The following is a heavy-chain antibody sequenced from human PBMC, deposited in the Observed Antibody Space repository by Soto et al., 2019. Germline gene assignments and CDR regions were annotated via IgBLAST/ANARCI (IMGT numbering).Heavy chain of an antibody. D-gene: IGHD3-10*01. J-gene: IGHJ3*02. CDR3: ARESITMGRTLFSHGSFDI. CDR1: GFTFSSYG. V-gene: IGHV3-33*01. CDR2: IWYDGSNK. Sequence: QVQLVESGGGVVQPGRSLRLSCAASGFTFSSYGMHWVRQAPGKGLEWVAVIWYDGSNKYYADSVKGRFTISRDNSKNTLYLQRNSVRAEDTAVYYCARESITMGRTLFSHGSFDIWGQGTMVTVSS.